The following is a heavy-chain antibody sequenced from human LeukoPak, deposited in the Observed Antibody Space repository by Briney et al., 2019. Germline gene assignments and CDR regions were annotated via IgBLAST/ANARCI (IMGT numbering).Heavy chain of an antibody. D-gene: IGHD5-24*01. J-gene: IGHJ4*02. CDR2: VSDSGRST. CDR1: GFTFSSYP. V-gene: IGHV3-23*01. Sequence: GGSPRLSCAASGFTFSSYPMSWVRQAPGKGLEWVSAVSDSGRSTYYADSVKGRFTISRDNSKNTLYLQMSSLRAEDTAAYYCAKRSNSKCFDFWGQGALVTVSS. CDR3: AKRSNSKCFDF.